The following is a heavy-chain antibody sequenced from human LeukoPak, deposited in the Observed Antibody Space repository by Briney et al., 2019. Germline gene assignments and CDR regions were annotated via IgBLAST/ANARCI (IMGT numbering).Heavy chain of an antibody. D-gene: IGHD3-9*01. CDR3: AKGVKVPLLRYFSYYMDV. CDR2: MRYDGSNR. V-gene: IGHV3-30*02. J-gene: IGHJ6*03. CDR1: GFTFSSYG. Sequence: GGSLRLSCAASGFTFSSYGMHWVRQAPGKGLEWVAFMRYDGSNRNYADSVKGRFTNSRDNSKNTLYLQMNSLRAEDTAVYYCAKGVKVPLLRYFSYYMDVWGKGTTVTISS.